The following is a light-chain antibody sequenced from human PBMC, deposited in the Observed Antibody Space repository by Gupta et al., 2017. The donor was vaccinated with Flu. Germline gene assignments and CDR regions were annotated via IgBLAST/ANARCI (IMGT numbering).Light chain of an antibody. Sequence: QSVLTQPISESGTPGQRVTIYCSGGSSNIGSNVVSWYQQLPGTAPKLLIYNDNQRPSGVPDRFSGSKSGTSASLAISGLQSEDEADYYCAAWDDSLNGLWVFGGGTKLTVL. CDR3: AAWDDSLNGLWV. CDR1: SSNIGSNV. J-gene: IGLJ3*02. CDR2: NDN. V-gene: IGLV1-44*01.